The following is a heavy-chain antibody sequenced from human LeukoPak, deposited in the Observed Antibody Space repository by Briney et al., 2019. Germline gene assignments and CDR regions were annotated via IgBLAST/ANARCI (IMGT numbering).Heavy chain of an antibody. CDR3: ARAMYSATWTDAFDV. CDR1: GGSISNSSYF. Sequence: PSETLSLTCTVSGGSISNSSYFWGWIRQPPGRGLELIGTIYYSGGTYYNPSLKSRVTVSVDTSKKQFSLALSSLTAADMAVYYCARAMYSATWTDAFDVWGQGTMVTVSS. CDR2: IYYSGGT. J-gene: IGHJ3*01. V-gene: IGHV4-39*07. D-gene: IGHD5-18*01.